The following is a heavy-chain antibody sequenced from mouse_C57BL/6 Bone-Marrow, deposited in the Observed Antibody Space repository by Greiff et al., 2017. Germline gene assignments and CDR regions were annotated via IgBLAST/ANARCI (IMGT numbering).Heavy chain of an antibody. Sequence: VQLQQSGAELVTPGASVKLSCKASGYTFTSYWMHWVKQRPGQGLEWIGMIHPNSGSTNYNEKFKSKATLPVDKSSSTAYMQLSSLTSEDSAVYYCARLLRYWYFDVWGTGTTVTVSS. CDR3: ARLLRYWYFDV. V-gene: IGHV1-64*01. J-gene: IGHJ1*03. D-gene: IGHD1-1*01. CDR1: GYTFTSYW. CDR2: IHPNSGST.